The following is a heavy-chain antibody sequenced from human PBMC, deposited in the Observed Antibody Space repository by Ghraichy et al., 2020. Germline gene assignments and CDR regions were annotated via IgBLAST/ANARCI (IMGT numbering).Heavy chain of an antibody. D-gene: IGHD3-3*01. CDR2: INHSGST. V-gene: IGHV4-34*01. CDR3: ARENGVTIFGGWFDP. J-gene: IGHJ5*02. CDR1: GGSFSGYY. Sequence: SETLSLTCAVYGGSFSGYYWSWIRQPPGKGLEWIGEINHSGSTNYNPSLKSRVTISVDTSKNQFSLKLSSVTAADTAVYYCARENGVTIFGGWFDPWGQGTLVTVSS.